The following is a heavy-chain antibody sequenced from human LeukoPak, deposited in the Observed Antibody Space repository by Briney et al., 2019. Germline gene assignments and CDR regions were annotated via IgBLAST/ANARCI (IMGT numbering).Heavy chain of an antibody. CDR2: MSSGGNKE. CDR1: GFTFSTSG. D-gene: IGHD5-18*01. CDR3: AKGLRGYYYFDY. J-gene: IGHJ4*02. Sequence: PEGSLRLSCAASGFTFSTSGMHWVRQAPGKGLESVAVMSSGGNKEYYADSVRDRFTISRDNSNNTLSLQMNSLRAEDTAVYYCAKGLRGYYYFDYWGQGTLVTVSS. V-gene: IGHV3-30*18.